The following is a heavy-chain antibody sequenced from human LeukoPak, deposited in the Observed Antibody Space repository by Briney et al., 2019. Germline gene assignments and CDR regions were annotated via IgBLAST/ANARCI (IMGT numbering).Heavy chain of an antibody. Sequence: SQTLSLTCAISGDSVSTSSVAWNWIRQSPPRSLEWLGRTYYRSKWNNDYAVSVKSRIIINPDTSKNQFSLQLNSVTPEDMAVYYCARYNWNGGRAFDVWGQGTTVTVSS. J-gene: IGHJ3*01. CDR1: GDSVSTSSVA. D-gene: IGHD1-1*01. CDR2: TYYRSKWNN. V-gene: IGHV6-1*01. CDR3: ARYNWNGGRAFDV.